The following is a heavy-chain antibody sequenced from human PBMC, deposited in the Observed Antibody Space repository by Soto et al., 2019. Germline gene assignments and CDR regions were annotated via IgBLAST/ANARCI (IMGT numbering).Heavy chain of an antibody. J-gene: IGHJ3*02. Sequence: GGSLRLSCAASGFTFSSYGMHWVRQAPGKGLEWVAVISSDGSNKYYADSVKARXTISRDNAKNSLYLQMNTLRTEDTAVYYCAIEKGGAISVHVLAIWGQGTMGTVS. CDR3: AIEKGGAISVHVLAI. D-gene: IGHD3-16*01. V-gene: IGHV3-30*03. CDR1: GFTFSSYG. CDR2: ISSDGSNK.